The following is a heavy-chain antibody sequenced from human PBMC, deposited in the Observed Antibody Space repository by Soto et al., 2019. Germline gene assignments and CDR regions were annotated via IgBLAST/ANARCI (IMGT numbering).Heavy chain of an antibody. CDR1: GGSFSGYY. J-gene: IGHJ4*02. D-gene: IGHD1-26*01. Sequence: QVQLQQWGAGLLKPSETLSLTCAVYGGSFSGYYWSWIRQPPGKGLEWIGEINHSGSTNYNPSLKSRVTISVDTSKNQFSLKLSSVTAADTAVYYCAREGHSGSYPIVRPSYFDYWGQGTLVTVSS. CDR2: INHSGST. CDR3: AREGHSGSYPIVRPSYFDY. V-gene: IGHV4-34*01.